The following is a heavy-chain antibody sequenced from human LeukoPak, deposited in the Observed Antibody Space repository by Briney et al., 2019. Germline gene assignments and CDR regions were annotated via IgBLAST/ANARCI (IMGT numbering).Heavy chain of an antibody. J-gene: IGHJ4*02. Sequence: GGSLRLSSAASGFTFNSYAITWVRQAPEKGLEWVSSIIDSGISTYYGDSVKGRFTISRDNSKNTLYLQMNSLRAEDTAVYYCAKGSRGSCDYWGQGTLVTVSS. CDR1: GFTFNSYA. D-gene: IGHD1-26*01. CDR2: IIDSGIST. CDR3: AKGSRGSCDY. V-gene: IGHV3-23*01.